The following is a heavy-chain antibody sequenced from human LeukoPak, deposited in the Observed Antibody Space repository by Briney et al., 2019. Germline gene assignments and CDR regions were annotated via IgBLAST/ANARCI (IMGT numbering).Heavy chain of an antibody. V-gene: IGHV1-18*04. CDR1: GYTFTSNY. Sequence: ASVKVSCKAFGYTFTSNYMHWVRQAPGQGLEWMGRVSPYNGNTYYSQRFQDRVTITKDTSTGTAYMDLRNLRTDDTAMYYCARNGRVRRVVKDLFEYWGQGTLVAVSS. D-gene: IGHD3-10*01. CDR2: VSPYNGNT. CDR3: ARNGRVRRVVKDLFEY. J-gene: IGHJ4*02.